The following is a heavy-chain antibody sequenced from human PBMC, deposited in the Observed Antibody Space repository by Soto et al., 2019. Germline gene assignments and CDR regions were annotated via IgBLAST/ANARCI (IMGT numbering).Heavy chain of an antibody. Sequence: ASVKVSCKASGGTFSSYTISWVRQAPGQGLEWMGRIIPILGIANYAQKFQGRVTITADKSTSTAYMELSSLRSEDTAVYYCARHAVHSSGFTDYWGQGTPVTVSS. V-gene: IGHV1-69*02. CDR3: ARHAVHSSGFTDY. CDR1: GGTFSSYT. CDR2: IIPILGIA. D-gene: IGHD6-19*01. J-gene: IGHJ4*02.